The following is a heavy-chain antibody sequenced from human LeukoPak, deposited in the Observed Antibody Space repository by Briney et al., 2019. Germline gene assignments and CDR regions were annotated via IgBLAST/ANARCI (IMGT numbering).Heavy chain of an antibody. CDR1: GFTFSSYS. D-gene: IGHD2-2*01. V-gene: IGHV3-21*01. CDR3: ARERGYYSSTSTYYFDY. CDR2: ISSSSSYI. J-gene: IGHJ4*02. Sequence: GGSLRLSCAASGFTFSSYSMNWVRQAPGKGLEWVSSISSSSSYIYYADSAKGRFTISRDNAKNTLYLQMNSLRAEDTAVYYCARERGYYSSTSTYYFDYWGQGTLVTVSS.